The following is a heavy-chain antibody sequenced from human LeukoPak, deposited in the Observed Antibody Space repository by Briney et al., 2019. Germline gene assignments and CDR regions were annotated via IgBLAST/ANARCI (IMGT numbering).Heavy chain of an antibody. D-gene: IGHD3-10*01. J-gene: IGHJ3*02. CDR1: GASISSYY. CDR3: ARDIRFEEGADAFDI. V-gene: IGHV4-59*01. CDR2: IHYIGST. Sequence: SETLSLTCTVSGASISSYYWSWIRQPPGKGLEWIGYIHYIGSTNYNPSLKSRVTISVDTSKNQFSLKLSSVTAADTAVYYCARDIRFEEGADAFDIWGQGTMVTVSS.